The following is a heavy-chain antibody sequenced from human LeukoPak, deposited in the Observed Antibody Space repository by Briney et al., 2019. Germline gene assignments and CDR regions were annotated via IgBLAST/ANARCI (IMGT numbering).Heavy chain of an antibody. CDR1: GYTFSDYY. J-gene: IGHJ4*02. CDR3: TRERINTGSYSEALGY. D-gene: IGHD1-26*01. Sequence: GASVKVSCKASGYTFSDYYMWWVRQAPGQGLEWMGWINPDSGDRQYAQKFQGRVTMTRDTSISTAYMELSRLTSDDMAVYFCTRERINTGSYSEALGYWGQGTLVTVSS. V-gene: IGHV1-2*02. CDR2: INPDSGDR.